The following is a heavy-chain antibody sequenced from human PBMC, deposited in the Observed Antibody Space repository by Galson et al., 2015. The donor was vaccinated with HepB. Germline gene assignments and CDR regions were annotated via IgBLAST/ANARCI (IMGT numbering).Heavy chain of an antibody. Sequence: SVKVSCKASGYTFTSYAMHWVRQAPGQRLEWMGWINAGNGDTKYLQKFQGRVTFTRDTSASTAYMELSSLRSEDTAVYYCAIPDYGDYWGQGTLVTVSS. CDR1: GYTFTSYA. CDR2: INAGNGDT. CDR3: AIPDYGDY. V-gene: IGHV1-3*01. J-gene: IGHJ4*02.